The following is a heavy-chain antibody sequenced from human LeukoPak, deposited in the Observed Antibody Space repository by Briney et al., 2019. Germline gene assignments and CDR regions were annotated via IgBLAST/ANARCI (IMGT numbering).Heavy chain of an antibody. D-gene: IGHD5-18*01. V-gene: IGHV4-59*01. CDR2: IYYIGST. J-gene: IGHJ4*02. CDR3: ARGGYSYGYALDY. Sequence: SETLSLTCTVSGGSISSYYWSWIRQPPGKGLEWIGYIYYIGSTNYNLSLKSRVTISVDTSKNQFSLKLRSVTAADTDVYYCARGGYSYGYALDYWGKGTMVTVSS. CDR1: GGSISSYY.